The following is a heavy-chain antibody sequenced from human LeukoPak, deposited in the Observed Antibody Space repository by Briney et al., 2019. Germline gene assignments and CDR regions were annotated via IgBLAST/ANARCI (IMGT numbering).Heavy chain of an antibody. CDR2: INSDGSST. D-gene: IGHD2-2*01. J-gene: IGHJ5*02. CDR1: GLTFSSYW. V-gene: IGHV3-74*01. Sequence: TGGSLRLSCAASGLTFSSYWMHWVRQAPGKGLVWVSRINSDGSSTNYADSVKGRFTISRDNAKNTLYLQMNSLRAEDTAVYYCARGGYCSSTSCFLIDPWGQGTLVTVSS. CDR3: ARGGYCSSTSCFLIDP.